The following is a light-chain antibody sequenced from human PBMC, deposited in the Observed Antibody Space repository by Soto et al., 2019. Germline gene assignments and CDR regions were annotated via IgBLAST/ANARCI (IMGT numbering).Light chain of an antibody. J-gene: IGKJ4*01. V-gene: IGKV1-27*01. CDR3: QNYNSAPLT. CDR2: ATS. Sequence: DIQMTQSPSSLSASVGERVTITCRTRRDISNSLAWYQQKPGKVPKVLIYATSILQSGVPARFSGSGSGTDFTLTISSLQPEDVATYYCQNYNSAPLTFGGGTKVEI. CDR1: RDISNS.